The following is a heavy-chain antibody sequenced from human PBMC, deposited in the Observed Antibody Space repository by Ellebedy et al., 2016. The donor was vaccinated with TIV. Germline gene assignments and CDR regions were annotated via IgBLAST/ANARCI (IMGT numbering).Heavy chain of an antibody. D-gene: IGHD3-10*01. Sequence: AASVKVSCKASGYTFVSYGISWVRQAPGQGLEWMGWISGYNGNTKFAQKFQGRVTMTTDTSTSTAYMELRSLRSDDSAVYYCVRGEAYFGSVPGWGAFDSWGQGTMVTVSS. V-gene: IGHV1-18*04. CDR1: GYTFVSYG. CDR2: ISGYNGNT. CDR3: VRGEAYFGSVPGWGAFDS. J-gene: IGHJ3*02.